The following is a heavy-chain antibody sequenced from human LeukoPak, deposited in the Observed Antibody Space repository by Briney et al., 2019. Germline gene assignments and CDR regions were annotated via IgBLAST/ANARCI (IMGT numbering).Heavy chain of an antibody. V-gene: IGHV4-59*08. J-gene: IGHJ6*02. CDR2: IYYSGST. CDR3: ARLEGGQQLGMDV. CDR1: GGSISSYY. D-gene: IGHD6-13*01. Sequence: SETLSLTCTVSGGSISSYYWSRIRQPPGKGLEWIGYIYYSGSTNYSPSLKSRVTISVDTSKNQFSLKLSSVTAADTAVYYCARLEGGQQLGMDVWGQGTTVTVSS.